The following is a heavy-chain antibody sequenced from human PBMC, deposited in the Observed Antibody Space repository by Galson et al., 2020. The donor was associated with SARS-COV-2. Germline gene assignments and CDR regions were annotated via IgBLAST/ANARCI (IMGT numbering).Heavy chain of an antibody. CDR3: ASVSSSWTAEYFQH. CDR1: GGSISSGGYY. CDR2: IYYSGST. V-gene: IGHV4-31*03. D-gene: IGHD6-13*01. J-gene: IGHJ1*01. Sequence: TSETLSLTCTVSGGSISSGGYYWSWIRQHPGKGLEWIGYIYYSGSTYYNPSLKSRVTISVDTSKNQFSLKLSSVTAADTAVYYCASVSSSWTAEYFQHWGQGTLVTVSS.